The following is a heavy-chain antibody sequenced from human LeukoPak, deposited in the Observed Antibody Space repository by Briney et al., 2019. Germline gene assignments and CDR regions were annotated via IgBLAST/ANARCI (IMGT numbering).Heavy chain of an antibody. D-gene: IGHD2-15*01. CDR2: IYCSGSN. CDR1: GGSISGGDYY. CDR3: ARESYCSGGSCYFYYYYGMDV. V-gene: IGHV4-30-4*01. Sequence: PSGTLSLTCTVSGGSISGGDYYWSWIRQPPGKGREWVGYIYCSGSNYYNPSLKSRVTISVDTSKNHFSLKLSSVTAVDTAVYYCARESYCSGGSCYFYYYYGMDVWGQGTTVTVSS. J-gene: IGHJ6*02.